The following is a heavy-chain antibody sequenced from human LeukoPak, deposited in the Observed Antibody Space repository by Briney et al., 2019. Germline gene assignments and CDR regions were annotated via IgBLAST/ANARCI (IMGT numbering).Heavy chain of an antibody. J-gene: IGHJ3*02. CDR2: IYYSGST. Sequence: SETLSLTCTVSGGSVSSATYYWSWIRQPPGKGLEWIGYIYYSGSTNYNPSLKSRVTISVDTSKNQFSLKLSSVTAADTAVYYCAGSSGYYIDAFDIWGQGTMVTVSS. CDR3: AGSSGYYIDAFDI. V-gene: IGHV4-61*01. CDR1: GGSVSSATYY. D-gene: IGHD3-22*01.